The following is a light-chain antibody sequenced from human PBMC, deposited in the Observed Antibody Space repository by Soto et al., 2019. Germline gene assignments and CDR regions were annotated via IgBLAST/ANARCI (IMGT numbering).Light chain of an antibody. Sequence: DVVMTQSPLSLPVTLGQPASISCRSSQSLVYSDGNTYLSWFQQRPGQSPRRLIYKVSIRDSGVPDRFSGSGSGTDFTLKISRVEAEDVGVYYCIQGTHWPRTFGQGTKVEI. CDR2: KVS. V-gene: IGKV2-30*01. CDR1: QSLVYSDGNTY. J-gene: IGKJ1*01. CDR3: IQGTHWPRT.